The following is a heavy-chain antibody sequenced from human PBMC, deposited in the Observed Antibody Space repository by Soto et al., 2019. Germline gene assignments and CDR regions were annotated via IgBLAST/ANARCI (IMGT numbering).Heavy chain of an antibody. CDR3: ARNKITSSYDFWSRQSNYYYGMDV. CDR1: GGSISSSNL. D-gene: IGHD3-3*01. Sequence: SETLSLTCAVSGGSISSSNLWRWGRQPPGRGLEWFGEIYHSGSTNYNPSLKSRVTISVDRPKNQLSLKLSSVTAADTAVYYCARNKITSSYDFWSRQSNYYYGMDVWGQGTTVTVSS. J-gene: IGHJ6*02. CDR2: IYHSGST. V-gene: IGHV4-4*02.